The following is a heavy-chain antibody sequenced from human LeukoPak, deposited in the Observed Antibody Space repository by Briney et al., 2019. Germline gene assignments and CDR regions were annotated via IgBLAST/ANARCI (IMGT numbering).Heavy chain of an antibody. Sequence: GESLKISCKGPGYSFTSYWIGWVRQMPGKGLEWMGIIYPGDSDTRYSPSFQGQVTISADKSISTAYLQWSSLKASDTATYYCARHAGAYSSGWYEDYWGQGTLVTVSS. CDR3: ARHAGAYSSGWYEDY. V-gene: IGHV5-51*01. D-gene: IGHD6-19*01. CDR1: GYSFTSYW. J-gene: IGHJ4*02. CDR2: IYPGDSDT.